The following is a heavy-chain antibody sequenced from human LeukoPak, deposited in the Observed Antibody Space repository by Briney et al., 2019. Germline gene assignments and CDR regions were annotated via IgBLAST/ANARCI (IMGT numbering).Heavy chain of an antibody. V-gene: IGHV4-4*07. CDR1: GGSISSYY. CDR3: ATYSSGWYPFDY. CDR2: IYNSGST. Sequence: PSETLSLTCTVSGGSISSYYWSWIRQPAGKGLEWIGRIYNSGSTTYNPSLKSRATMSVDTSKNQFSLKLSSVTAADTAVYYCATYSSGWYPFDYWGQGTLVTVSS. J-gene: IGHJ4*02. D-gene: IGHD6-19*01.